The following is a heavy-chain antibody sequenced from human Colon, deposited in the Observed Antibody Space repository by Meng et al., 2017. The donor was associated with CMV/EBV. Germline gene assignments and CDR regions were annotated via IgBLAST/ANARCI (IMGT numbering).Heavy chain of an antibody. D-gene: IGHD3-3*01. J-gene: IGHJ4*02. CDR2: INPVTGDT. V-gene: IGHV1-2*02. Sequence: QVQLVQSGAEVKEPGASVNVSCQTSGYTFNGYFMHWVRQAPGQGLEWMGWINPVTGDTSYAQKFQVRVTMTRDTSISTAYMELSSLRSDDTAVYYCATFGGDFDYWGQGTLVTVSS. CDR3: ATFGGDFDY. CDR1: GYTFNGYF.